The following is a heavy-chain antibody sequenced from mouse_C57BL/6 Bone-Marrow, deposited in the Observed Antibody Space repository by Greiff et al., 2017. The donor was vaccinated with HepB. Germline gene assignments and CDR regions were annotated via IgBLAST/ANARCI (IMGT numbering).Heavy chain of an antibody. J-gene: IGHJ3*01. Sequence: EVKVVESGGGLVQPGGSLSLSCAASGFTFTDYYMSWVRQPPGKALEWLGFIRNKDNGYTTEYSASVKGRFTISRDNSQSILYLQMNALRAEDSATYYCASHNWGFAYWGQGTLVTVSA. CDR1: GFTFTDYY. V-gene: IGHV7-3*01. CDR3: ASHNWGFAY. CDR2: IRNKDNGYTT. D-gene: IGHD4-1*01.